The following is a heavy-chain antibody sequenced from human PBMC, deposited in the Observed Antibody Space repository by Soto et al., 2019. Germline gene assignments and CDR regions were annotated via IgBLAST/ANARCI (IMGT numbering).Heavy chain of an antibody. J-gene: IGHJ4*02. CDR1: GFTVSSNY. Sequence: EVQLVESGGGLIQPGGSLRLSCAVSGFTVSSNYMSWVRQAPGKGLEWVSVIYSGGSTYYADSVKARFTISRDNSKHRVLLPMDSLRAEATAASSCATSGAPIGHWGQGTLVTVSS. CDR2: IYSGGST. V-gene: IGHV3-53*01. D-gene: IGHD7-27*01. CDR3: ATSGAPIGH.